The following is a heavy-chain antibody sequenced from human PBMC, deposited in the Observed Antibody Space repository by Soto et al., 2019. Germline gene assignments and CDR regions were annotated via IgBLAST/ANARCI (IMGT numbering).Heavy chain of an antibody. D-gene: IGHD2-21*02. Sequence: QLQLQESGPGLVKPSQTLSLPCTVSGGSISRGGYYWSWIRQHPGKGLEWIGYIYYSGSTYYNLSLKSRVTISVHTSKTPFTPKLSSMTAPDTAVYYCARDHCGYCYDFAYWSQRPMVKVTS. J-gene: IGHJ4*02. CDR1: GGSISRGGYY. CDR2: IYYSGST. CDR3: ARDHCGYCYDFAY. V-gene: IGHV4-31*03.